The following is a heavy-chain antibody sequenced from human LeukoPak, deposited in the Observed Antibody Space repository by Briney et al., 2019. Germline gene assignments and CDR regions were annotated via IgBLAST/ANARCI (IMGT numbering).Heavy chain of an antibody. V-gene: IGHV4-4*07. CDR2: FAASGNS. CDR1: GGSISSDY. J-gene: IGHJ5*02. Sequence: SETLSLTCTVSGGSISSDYWSWIRQPAGKGLELIWRFAASGNSNYNPSLKIRLTISVDRSKNQFSLKLTSVTAAATAVYYCARRDWNYGFFWSAPWGQGTLVTVSS. D-gene: IGHD1-7*01. CDR3: ARRDWNYGFFWSAP.